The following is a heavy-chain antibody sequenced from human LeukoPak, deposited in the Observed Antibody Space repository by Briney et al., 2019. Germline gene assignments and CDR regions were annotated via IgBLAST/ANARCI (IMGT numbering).Heavy chain of an antibody. CDR1: GFTFSSYW. D-gene: IGHD1-1*01. J-gene: IGHJ4*02. CDR2: IKQDGSEK. Sequence: GGSLRLSCAASGFTFSSYWMSWVRQAPGKGLEWVANIKQDGSEKYYVDSVKGRFTISRDNGKNSLYLQMNSLRAGDTAVYYCARGPTKLDGSLLVWGQGTLVTVSS. CDR3: ARGPTKLDGSLLV. V-gene: IGHV3-7*01.